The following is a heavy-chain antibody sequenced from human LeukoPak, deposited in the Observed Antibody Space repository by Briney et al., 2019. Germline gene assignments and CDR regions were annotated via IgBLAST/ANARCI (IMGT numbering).Heavy chain of an antibody. CDR3: ARVAWTGQAASVPGP. D-gene: IGHD3/OR15-3a*01. CDR1: GFTVSSNY. J-gene: IGHJ5*02. Sequence: GGSLRLSCAASGFTVSSNYMSWVRQAPGKGLEWVSVIYSGGSTYYADSVKGRFTISRDNSKNTLYLQMNSLRAEDTAVYYCARVAWTGQAASVPGPWGQGTLVTVSS. V-gene: IGHV3-53*01. CDR2: IYSGGST.